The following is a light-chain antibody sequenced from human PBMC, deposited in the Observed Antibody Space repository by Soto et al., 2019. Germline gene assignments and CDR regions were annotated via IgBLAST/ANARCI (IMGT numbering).Light chain of an antibody. J-gene: IGLJ1*01. CDR3: SSYTSGSTYV. CDR2: EVS. CDR1: SSDVGGYRY. V-gene: IGLV2-14*01. Sequence: QSALTQPASVSGSPGQSITISCTGTSSDVGGYRYVSWYQQLPGKAPKLMIYEVSNRPSGVSNRFSGSKSGNTASLTISGLQAEDEADYYCSSYTSGSTYVFGTGTKLTVL.